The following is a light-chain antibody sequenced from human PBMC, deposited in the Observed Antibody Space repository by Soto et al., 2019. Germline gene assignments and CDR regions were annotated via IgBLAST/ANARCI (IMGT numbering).Light chain of an antibody. CDR1: QSVSSSY. CDR2: GAS. V-gene: IGKV3-20*01. CDR3: QQYGSSPPFT. J-gene: IGKJ3*01. Sequence: EIVLTQSPGTLSLSPGERATLSCRASQSVSSSYLAWYQQKPGQASRLLIYGASSRATGIPDRFSGSGSGTDFTLTISRLEPEDFVVYYCQQYGSSPPFTFGPGTKVDIK.